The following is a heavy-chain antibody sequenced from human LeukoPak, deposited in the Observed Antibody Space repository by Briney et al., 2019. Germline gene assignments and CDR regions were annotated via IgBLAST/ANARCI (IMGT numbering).Heavy chain of an antibody. V-gene: IGHV3-23*01. Sequence: GGSLRLSCAASGFTFSSYAMSWVRQAPGKGLEWVSAISGSGGSTYYADSVKGRFTISRDNSKNTLCLQMNSLRAEDTAVYYCAKDSPLLEWLFSSFDYWGQGTLVTVSS. CDR2: ISGSGGST. CDR1: GFTFSSYA. D-gene: IGHD3-3*01. CDR3: AKDSPLLEWLFSSFDY. J-gene: IGHJ4*02.